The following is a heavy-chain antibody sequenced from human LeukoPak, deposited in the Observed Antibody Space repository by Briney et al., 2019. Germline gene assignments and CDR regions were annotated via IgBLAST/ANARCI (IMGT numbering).Heavy chain of an antibody. D-gene: IGHD4-17*01. CDR3: ARDQDDYGDNWFDP. CDR2: IYYSGST. J-gene: IGHJ5*02. Sequence: PSETLSLTCTVSGGSISSYYWSWIRQPPGKGLEWIGYIYYSGSTNYNPSLKSRVTISVDTSKNQFSLKLSSVTAADMAVYYCARDQDDYGDNWFDPWGQGTLVTVSS. V-gene: IGHV4-59*01. CDR1: GGSISSYY.